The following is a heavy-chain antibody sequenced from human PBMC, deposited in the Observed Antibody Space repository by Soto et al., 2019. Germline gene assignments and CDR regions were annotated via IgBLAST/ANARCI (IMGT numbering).Heavy chain of an antibody. CDR3: AASCVGCRGFNYYGMDV. J-gene: IGHJ6*02. Sequence: PSETLSLTCTVSGGSISSSSYYWGWIRQPPGKGLEWIGSIYYSGSTYYNPSLKSRVTISVDTSKNQFSLKLSPVTAADTAVYYCAASCVGCRGFNYYGMDVWGQGTTVTVSS. CDR2: IYYSGST. CDR1: GGSISSSSYY. V-gene: IGHV4-39*07. D-gene: IGHD5-12*01.